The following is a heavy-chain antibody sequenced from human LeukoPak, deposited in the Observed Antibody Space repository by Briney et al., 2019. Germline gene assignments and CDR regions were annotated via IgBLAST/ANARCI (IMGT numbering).Heavy chain of an antibody. CDR3: ARDSEGYHSYYFDL. J-gene: IGHJ4*02. CDR2: MSDSGTFL. V-gene: IGHV3-21*06. CDR1: GFTFETYS. Sequence: PGGSLRLSCAASGFTFETYSMNWVRQAPGKGLEWVSSMSDSGTFLYYADSVKGRFTISRDNAKNSLHLQMNSLRADDTAIYYCARDSEGYHSYYFDLWGQGTLVTVSS. D-gene: IGHD1-1*01.